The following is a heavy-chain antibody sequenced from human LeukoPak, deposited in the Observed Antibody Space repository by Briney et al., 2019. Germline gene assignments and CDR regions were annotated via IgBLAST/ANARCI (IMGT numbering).Heavy chain of an antibody. D-gene: IGHD5-18*01. V-gene: IGHV1-2*02. CDR2: INPNSGGT. CDR3: ARDLERGYRKTRLFDP. Sequence: ASVKVSCKASGYTFTGYYMHWVRQAPGQGLEWMGWINPNSGGTNYAQKFQGRVTMTRDTSISTAYMELGRLRSDDTAVYYCARDLERGYRKTRLFDPWGQGTLVTVSS. CDR1: GYTFTGYY. J-gene: IGHJ5*02.